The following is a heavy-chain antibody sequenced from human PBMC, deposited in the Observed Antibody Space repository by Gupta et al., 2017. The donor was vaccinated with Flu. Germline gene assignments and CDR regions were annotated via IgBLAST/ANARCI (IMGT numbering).Heavy chain of an antibody. CDR2: IKSKTDGGTI. J-gene: IGHJ4*02. Sequence: EVKLVESGGRLVNRRGSLRLSCAASGVTSLKAWMDRVRQAPGKGLEWVGRIKSKTDGGTIDYAAPVKGRFTISRDDSKNTLYLQMNRLKTDDTAVYYCTTDGGIAVRPMFDYWGQGALVTVSS. D-gene: IGHD6-6*01. V-gene: IGHV3-15*01. CDR3: TTDGGIAVRPMFDY. CDR1: GVTSLKAW.